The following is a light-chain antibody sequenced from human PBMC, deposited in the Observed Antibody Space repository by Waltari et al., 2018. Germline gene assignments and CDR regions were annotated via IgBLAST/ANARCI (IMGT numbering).Light chain of an antibody. CDR1: SSYVGGYNY. V-gene: IGLV2-14*01. CDR3: SSYTSSILWV. CDR2: EVS. J-gene: IGLJ3*02. Sequence: QSALTQPASVSGSPGQSIPLSCTGTSSYVGGYNYVSWYQQHPGKAPKLMIYEVSNRPSGVSNRFSGSKSGNTASLTISGLQAEDEADYYCSSYTSSILWVFGGGTKLTVL.